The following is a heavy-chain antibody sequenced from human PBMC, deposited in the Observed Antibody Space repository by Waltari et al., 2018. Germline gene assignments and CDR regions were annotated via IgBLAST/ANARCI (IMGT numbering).Heavy chain of an antibody. CDR1: GGSISSSSYY. J-gene: IGHJ3*02. Sequence: QLQLQESGPGLVKPSETLSLTCTVSGGSISSSSYYWGWIRQPPGKGLAWIGSIYYSGSTYYNPSLKSRVTISVDTSKNQFSLKLSSVTAADTAVYYCARGAIVGVVIMGAFDIWGQGTMVTVSS. V-gene: IGHV4-39*07. CDR3: ARGAIVGVVIMGAFDI. D-gene: IGHD3-3*01. CDR2: IYYSGST.